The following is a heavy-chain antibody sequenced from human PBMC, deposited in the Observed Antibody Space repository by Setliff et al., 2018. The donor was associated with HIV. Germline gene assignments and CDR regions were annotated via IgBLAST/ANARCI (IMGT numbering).Heavy chain of an antibody. V-gene: IGHV3-74*01. Sequence: GESLKISCAASGFTFTDYTMNWVRQAPGKGLEWVSTITSGSTTYADSVKGRFTISRDNAKNTLYLQMNSLRAEDTAVYYCARGGSNSWSPFDYWGQGTLVTVSS. CDR3: ARGGSNSWSPFDY. J-gene: IGHJ4*02. CDR1: GFTFTDYT. CDR2: ITSGSTT. D-gene: IGHD6-13*01.